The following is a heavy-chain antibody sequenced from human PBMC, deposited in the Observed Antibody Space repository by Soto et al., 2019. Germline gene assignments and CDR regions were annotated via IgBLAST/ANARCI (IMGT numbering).Heavy chain of an antibody. J-gene: IGHJ4*02. V-gene: IGHV4-30-2*01. CDR2: IYHSGST. Sequence: PSETLSLTCAVSGGSISSGGYSWSWIRHPPGKGLEWIGYIYHSGSTYYNPSLKSRVTISVDRSKNQFSLKLSSVTAADTAVYYCARVADRWGQGTLVTVAS. D-gene: IGHD6-13*01. CDR3: ARVADR. CDR1: GGSISSGGYS.